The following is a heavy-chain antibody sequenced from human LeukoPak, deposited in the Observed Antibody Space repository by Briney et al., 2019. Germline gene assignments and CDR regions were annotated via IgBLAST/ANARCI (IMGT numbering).Heavy chain of an antibody. CDR3: ARDNEDYDFWSGQIDY. V-gene: IGHV4-59*12. CDR1: GGSISSYY. Sequence: SETLSLTCTVSGGSISSYYWSWIRQPPGKGLEWIGYIYYSGSTNYNPSLKSRVTISVDTSKNQFSLKLSSVTAADTAVYYCARDNEDYDFWSGQIDYWGQGTLVTVSS. J-gene: IGHJ4*02. CDR2: IYYSGST. D-gene: IGHD3-3*01.